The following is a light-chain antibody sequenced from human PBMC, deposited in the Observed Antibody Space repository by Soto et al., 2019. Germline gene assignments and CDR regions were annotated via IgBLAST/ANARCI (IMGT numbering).Light chain of an antibody. Sequence: DIQMTQSPSTLSASVGDRVTITCRASQSISSWLAWYQQKPGKAPKLLIYDASSLESGVPSRFSGSGSGTELTLTISSLQPDDFATYYCQQYNSYWTFGQGTTLEIK. J-gene: IGKJ2*01. CDR2: DAS. V-gene: IGKV1-5*01. CDR3: QQYNSYWT. CDR1: QSISSW.